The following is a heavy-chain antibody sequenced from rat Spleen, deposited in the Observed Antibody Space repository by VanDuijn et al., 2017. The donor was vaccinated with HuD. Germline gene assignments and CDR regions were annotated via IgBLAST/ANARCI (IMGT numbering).Heavy chain of an antibody. D-gene: IGHD1-10*01. CDR3: ARSRYNNYVMDA. Sequence: EVRLQDSGPGLVKPSQSLSLTCSVTNYSITSNYWGWIRKFPGDKLEWMGHINSAGTTNHNPSLKSRISITRDTSKNQFFLQVNSVNSEDTATYYCARSRYNNYVMDAWGQGVSVTVSA. CDR1: NYSITSNY. V-gene: IGHV3-3*01. CDR2: INSAGTT. J-gene: IGHJ4*01.